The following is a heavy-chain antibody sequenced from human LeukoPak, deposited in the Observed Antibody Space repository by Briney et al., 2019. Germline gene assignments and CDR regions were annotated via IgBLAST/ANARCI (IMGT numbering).Heavy chain of an antibody. D-gene: IGHD3-9*01. J-gene: IGHJ3*02. Sequence: ASVKVSCKASGYTFTSYYIHWVRQAPGQGLEWMGIINPSGGSTNYAQKFQGRVTMTRDTSTSTVYMDLSSLRPEDTAVYYCARGGFNYNILTGAFDIWGQGTMVTVSS. CDR1: GYTFTSYY. V-gene: IGHV1-46*01. CDR2: INPSGGST. CDR3: ARGGFNYNILTGAFDI.